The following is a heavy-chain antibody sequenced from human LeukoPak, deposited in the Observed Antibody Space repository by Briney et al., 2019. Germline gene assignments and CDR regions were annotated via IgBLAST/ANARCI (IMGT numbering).Heavy chain of an antibody. CDR2: IRYDGSNK. CDR1: GFTFSSYG. Sequence: PGGSLRLSCAASGFTFSSYGMHWVRQAPGKGLEWVAFIRYDGSNKYYADSVKGRFTISRDNSKNTLYLQMNSLRAEDTAVYYCAKGRYCSGGSCYVGYFDYWGQGTLVTVSS. CDR3: AKGRYCSGGSCYVGYFDY. V-gene: IGHV3-30*02. J-gene: IGHJ4*02. D-gene: IGHD2-15*01.